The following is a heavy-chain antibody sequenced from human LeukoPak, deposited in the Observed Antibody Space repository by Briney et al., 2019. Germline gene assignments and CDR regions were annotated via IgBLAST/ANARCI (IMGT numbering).Heavy chain of an antibody. CDR2: INPGDSDT. Sequence: GESLKISCQASGYSFTSSWIGSARQMPGKGLEWMAIINPGDSDTRYSPSFQGQVTISADKSISTVYLQWGSLKASDTAMYYCARQPGAGWFDPWGQGTLVTVSS. V-gene: IGHV5-51*01. J-gene: IGHJ5*02. CDR3: ARQPGAGWFDP. CDR1: GYSFTSSW. D-gene: IGHD3-10*01.